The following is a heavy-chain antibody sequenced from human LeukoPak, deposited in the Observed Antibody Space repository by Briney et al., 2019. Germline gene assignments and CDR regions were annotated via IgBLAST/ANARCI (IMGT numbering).Heavy chain of an antibody. V-gene: IGHV3-23*01. CDR1: GFTFSSYA. D-gene: IGHD2-8*02. CDR2: ISGSGVST. J-gene: IGHJ4*02. CDR3: ARKLVGDY. Sequence: GGSLRLSCAASGFTFSSYAVNWVRQAPGKGLEWVSAISGSGVSTYYADSVKGRFTISRDNSKNTLYLQINSLRAEDTAVYYCARKLVGDYWGQGTLVTVSS.